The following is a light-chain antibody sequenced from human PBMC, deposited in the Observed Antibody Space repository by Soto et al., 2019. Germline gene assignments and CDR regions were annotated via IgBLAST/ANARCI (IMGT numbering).Light chain of an antibody. CDR3: QQRNNWPLT. V-gene: IGKV3-11*01. Sequence: ETVLTQSPATLSLSPGERATLSCRASRSISTYLAWYQQKPGQAPRLLIYEALNRATGIPARFSGSGSGTDFTLTISSLEPEDFAVYYRQQRNNWPLTFGGGTKVDI. CDR2: EAL. J-gene: IGKJ4*02. CDR1: RSISTY.